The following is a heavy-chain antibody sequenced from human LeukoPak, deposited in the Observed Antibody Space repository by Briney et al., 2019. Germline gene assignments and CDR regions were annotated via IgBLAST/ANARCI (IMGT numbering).Heavy chain of an antibody. Sequence: SETLSLTCAVSGYSISSGYYWGWIRQPPGKGLEWIGSIYHSGSTYYNPSLKSRVTISVDTSKNQFSLKLSSVTAADTAVYYCARDSLGPVLLWFGELSYWGQGTLVTVSS. D-gene: IGHD3-10*01. J-gene: IGHJ4*02. CDR2: IYHSGST. V-gene: IGHV4-38-2*02. CDR1: GYSISSGYY. CDR3: ARDSLGPVLLWFGELSY.